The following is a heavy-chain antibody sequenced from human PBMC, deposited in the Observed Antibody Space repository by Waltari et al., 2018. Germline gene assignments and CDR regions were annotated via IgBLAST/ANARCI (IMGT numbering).Heavy chain of an antibody. J-gene: IGHJ3*02. CDR3: VRSFSSSSRGSYDM. V-gene: IGHV5-51*01. D-gene: IGHD6-13*01. CDR2: VYPDDSYT. Sequence: EVQLVQSGAEVKKPGESLKISCKASGYSFTSYWTGWVRQRPGKGLEWMGIVYPDDSYTRYTPSFQGQVAISADKSISTAYLQWGSLKASDTAIYYCVRSFSSSSRGSYDMWGQGTMVTVSS. CDR1: GYSFTSYW.